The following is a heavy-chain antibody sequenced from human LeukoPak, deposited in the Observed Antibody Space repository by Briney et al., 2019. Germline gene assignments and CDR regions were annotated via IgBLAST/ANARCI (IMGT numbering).Heavy chain of an antibody. CDR3: ARGPYYDFWSGYYTPYYFDY. V-gene: IGHV4-39*07. J-gene: IGHJ4*02. D-gene: IGHD3-3*01. CDR2: IYYSGST. Sequence: PSETLSLTCTVSGGSISSSSYYWGWIRQPPGKGLEWIGSIYYSGSTYYNPSLKSRVTISVDTSKNQFSLKLSSVTAADTAVYYCARGPYYDFWSGYYTPYYFDYWGQGTLVTVSS. CDR1: GGSISSSSYY.